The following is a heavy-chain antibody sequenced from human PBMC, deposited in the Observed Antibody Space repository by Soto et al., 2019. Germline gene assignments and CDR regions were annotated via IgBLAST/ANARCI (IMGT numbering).Heavy chain of an antibody. CDR3: VRGTCSTTSCPLFDY. J-gene: IGHJ4*02. D-gene: IGHD2-2*01. CDR2: ISGTSGYI. V-gene: IGHV3-21*01. Sequence: EVQLVESGGARFKLGNPLGLPLEAFGSTFISYTLTGVRKPPGKGREGVSSISGTSGYIYYADSVKGRFTISRDNAKNSLYLQMNSLGAEDTAVYYCVRGTCSTTSCPLFDYWGQGTLVTVSS. CDR1: GSTFISYT.